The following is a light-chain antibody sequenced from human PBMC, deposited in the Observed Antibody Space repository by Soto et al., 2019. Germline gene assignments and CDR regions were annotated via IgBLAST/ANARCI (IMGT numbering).Light chain of an antibody. CDR2: YDS. CDR3: QVWDSSGDHLYVV. J-gene: IGLJ2*01. Sequence: SSELTQPPSVSVAPGKTAKITCGGNNFGSKSVHWYQQKPGQAPVLVIYYDSDRPSGIPERFSGSNSGYTATLTISRVEAGDEADYYCQVWDSSGDHLYVVFGGGTKLTVL. V-gene: IGLV3-21*04. CDR1: NFGSKS.